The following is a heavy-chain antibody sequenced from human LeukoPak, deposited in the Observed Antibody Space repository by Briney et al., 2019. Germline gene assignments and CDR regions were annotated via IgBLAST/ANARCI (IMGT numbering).Heavy chain of an antibody. D-gene: IGHD3-3*01. CDR1: GGSISSFY. Sequence: PSETLSLTCTVSGGSISSFYWSWIRQPAGKGLEWIGRIYTSGSTNYNPSLKSRVTMSVDTSKNQFSLKLSSVTAADTAVYYCARARDYDFWSGSWWFDPWGQGTLVTVSS. CDR2: IYTSGST. CDR3: ARARDYDFWSGSWWFDP. V-gene: IGHV4-4*07. J-gene: IGHJ5*02.